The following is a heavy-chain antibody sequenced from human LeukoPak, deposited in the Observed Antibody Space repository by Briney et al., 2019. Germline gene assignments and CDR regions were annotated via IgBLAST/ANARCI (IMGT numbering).Heavy chain of an antibody. CDR3: ARDRGSGSYYIPNYYYYYYMDV. CDR2: ISSSSSYI. D-gene: IGHD3-10*01. J-gene: IGHJ6*03. V-gene: IGHV3-21*01. CDR1: GFTSSSYS. Sequence: GGSLRLSCAASGFTSSSYSMDWVRQAPGKGLEWVSSISSSSSYIYYADSVKGRFTISRDNAKNSLYLQMNSLRAEDTAVYYCARDRGSGSYYIPNYYYYYYMDVWGKGTTVTVSS.